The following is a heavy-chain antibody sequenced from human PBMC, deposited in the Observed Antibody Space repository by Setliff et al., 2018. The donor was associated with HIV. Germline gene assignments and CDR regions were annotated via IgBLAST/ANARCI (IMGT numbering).Heavy chain of an antibody. CDR2: IKSKTDGGTT. D-gene: IGHD2-2*01. CDR3: TTKPPAADFQH. J-gene: IGHJ1*01. Sequence: GGSLRLSCAASGFTFSNAWMNWVRQAPGKGLEWVGRIKSKTDGGTTDYAAPVKGRFTISRDDSKNTLYLQMNSLKTEDTAIYYRTTKPPAADFQHWGQGTLVTVSS. V-gene: IGHV3-15*07. CDR1: GFTFSNAW.